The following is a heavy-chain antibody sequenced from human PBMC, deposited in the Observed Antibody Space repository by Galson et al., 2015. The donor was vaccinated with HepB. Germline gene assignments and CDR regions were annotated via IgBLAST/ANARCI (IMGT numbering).Heavy chain of an antibody. CDR1: GFTFSNFA. J-gene: IGHJ4*02. CDR3: ARPNRRYSYGYNDFDY. D-gene: IGHD5-18*01. V-gene: IGHV3-7*03. CDR2: IKQDGSEK. Sequence: SLRLSCAASGFTFSNFAMHWVRQAPGKGLEWVANIKQDGSEKYYVDSVKGRFTISRDNAKNSLYPQMNSLRAEDTAVYYCARPNRRYSYGYNDFDYWGQGTLVTVSS.